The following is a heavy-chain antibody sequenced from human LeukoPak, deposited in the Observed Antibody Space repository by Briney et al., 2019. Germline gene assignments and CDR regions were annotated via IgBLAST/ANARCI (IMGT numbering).Heavy chain of an antibody. CDR1: GYTFTSYY. CDR3: ARDLLYDFWSGYPFDY. CDR2: INPSGGST. D-gene: IGHD3-3*01. V-gene: IGHV1-46*01. Sequence: ASVKVSRKASGYTFTSYYMHWVRQAPGQGLEWMGIINPSGGSTSYAQKFQGRVTMTRDTSTSTVYMELSSLRSEDTAVYYCARDLLYDFWSGYPFDYWGQGTLVTVSS. J-gene: IGHJ4*02.